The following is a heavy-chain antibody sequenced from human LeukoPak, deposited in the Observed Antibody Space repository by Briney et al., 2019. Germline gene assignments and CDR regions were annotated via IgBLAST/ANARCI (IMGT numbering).Heavy chain of an antibody. CDR3: ARQVYDYVSYFDY. D-gene: IGHD3-16*01. J-gene: IGHJ4*02. CDR2: IYYSGST. Sequence: PSETLSLTCTVSGGSISSRSFYWGWIRQPPGKGLEWIGSIYYSGSTYYNPSLKSRVTISVDTSKNQFSLKLSSVTAADTAVYYCARQVYDYVSYFDYWGQGTLVTVSS. V-gene: IGHV4-39*01. CDR1: GGSISSRSFY.